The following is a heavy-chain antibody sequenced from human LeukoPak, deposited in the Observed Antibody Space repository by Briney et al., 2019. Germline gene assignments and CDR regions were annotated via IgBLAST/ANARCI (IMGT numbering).Heavy chain of an antibody. Sequence: PSETLSLTCIVSGGSISGYYWSWIRQPPGEGLEWIGYIYYSGSTNYNPSLKSRVTISVDASKNHFSLKVTSVTAADTAVYYCARDRSLGIIDYWGQGTLVTVSS. CDR1: GGSISGYY. J-gene: IGHJ4*02. D-gene: IGHD3-16*01. CDR3: ARDRSLGIIDY. CDR2: IYYSGST. V-gene: IGHV4-59*01.